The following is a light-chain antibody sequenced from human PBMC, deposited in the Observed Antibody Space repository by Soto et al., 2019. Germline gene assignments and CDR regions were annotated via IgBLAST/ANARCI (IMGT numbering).Light chain of an antibody. V-gene: IGKV3-20*01. CDR2: AAS. CDR1: QSVSGNS. J-gene: IGKJ3*01. Sequence: EIVLTQSPGTLSLSPGERATLSCRASQSVSGNSLAWYQQKPGQAPRLLIYAASHRATDIPDRFSGSASATDFTLAISRLEPEDFGLYYWRQYGDSPQTFGPGTKVEI. CDR3: RQYGDSPQT.